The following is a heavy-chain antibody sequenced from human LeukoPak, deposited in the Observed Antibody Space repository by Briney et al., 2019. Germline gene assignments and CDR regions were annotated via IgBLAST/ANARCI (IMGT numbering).Heavy chain of an antibody. CDR3: ARGRAVAGTRYYYCGMDV. V-gene: IGHV4-34*01. Sequence: PLETLSLTCAVYGGSFSGYYWSWIRQPPGKGLEWIGEINHSGSTNYNPSLKSRVTISVDTSKNQFSLKLSSVTAADTAVYYCARGRAVAGTRYYYCGMDVWGKGTTVTVSS. J-gene: IGHJ6*04. CDR1: GGSFSGYY. D-gene: IGHD6-19*01. CDR2: INHSGST.